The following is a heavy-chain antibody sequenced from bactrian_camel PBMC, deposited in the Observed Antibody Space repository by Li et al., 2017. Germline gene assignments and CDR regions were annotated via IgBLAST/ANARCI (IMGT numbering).Heavy chain of an antibody. J-gene: IGHJ6*01. D-gene: IGHD1*01. CDR3: TARYEFGLGACRGVGGLGF. CDR2: IYTGGGST. CDR1: GSSTRW. V-gene: IGHV3S1*01. Sequence: QLVESGGGAVQAGGSLRLSCAVSGSSTRWMGWFREAPGKEREGVAVIYTGGGSTYYADSVKGRFTISKDNRKNILYLQMNSLTPGDTAMYYCTARYEFGLGACRGVGGLGFWGQGTQVTVS.